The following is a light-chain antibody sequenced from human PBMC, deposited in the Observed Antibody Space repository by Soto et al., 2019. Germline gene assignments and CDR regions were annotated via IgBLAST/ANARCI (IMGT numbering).Light chain of an antibody. J-gene: IGKJ4*01. CDR1: QDLDRW. CDR2: AGS. V-gene: IGKV1-12*01. Sequence: DIQMTQSPSSLSASVGDSITITCRASQDLDRWLAWYQQKPGEAPKVLIFAGSSLQSGLPSRFSGGGSGTDFSLTISNLQPEDFATYYCKQSKSFPLTFGGGTKVEIK. CDR3: KQSKSFPLT.